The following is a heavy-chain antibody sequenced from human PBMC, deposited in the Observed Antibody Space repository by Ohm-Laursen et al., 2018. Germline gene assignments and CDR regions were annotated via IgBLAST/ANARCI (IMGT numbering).Heavy chain of an antibody. J-gene: IGHJ4*02. V-gene: IGHV3-9*01. CDR2: ISWNNGYI. D-gene: IGHD3-16*01. Sequence: SLRFSCTASGFTFDNYAMHWVRQAPGKGLEWVSGISWNNGYIGYADSVKGRFTISRDNAKNSLYLQMNSLRAEDTALYYCAKVEGYAGAHWGQGTLVTVSS. CDR3: AKVEGYAGAH. CDR1: GFTFDNYA.